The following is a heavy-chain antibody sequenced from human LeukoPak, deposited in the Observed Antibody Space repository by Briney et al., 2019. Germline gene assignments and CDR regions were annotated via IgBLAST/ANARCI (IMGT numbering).Heavy chain of an antibody. J-gene: IGHJ6*02. V-gene: IGHV3-48*03. CDR2: ISSSGSTI. CDR1: GFTFSSYE. CDR3: ARDAGDFWSGCPFYYYYYGMDV. Sequence: PGGSLRLSCAASGFTFSSYEMNWVRQAPGKGLEWVSYISSSGSTIYYADSVKGRFTISRDNAKNSLYLQMNSLRAEDTAVYYCARDAGDFWSGCPFYYYYYGMDVWGQGTTVTVSS. D-gene: IGHD3-3*01.